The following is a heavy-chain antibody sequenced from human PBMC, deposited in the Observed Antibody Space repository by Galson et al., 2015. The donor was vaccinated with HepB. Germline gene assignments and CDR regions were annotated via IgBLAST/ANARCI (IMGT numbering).Heavy chain of an antibody. Sequence: SVKVSCKASGYTFTGYYMHWVRQAPGQGLEWMGWINPNSGGTNYAQKFQGSVTMTRDTSINTAYMELNRLTSDDTAVYYCAKPRLLHTFDYWGQGTLVTVSS. J-gene: IGHJ4*02. CDR3: AKPRLLHTFDY. CDR1: GYTFTGYY. D-gene: IGHD2-15*01. V-gene: IGHV1-2*02. CDR2: INPNSGGT.